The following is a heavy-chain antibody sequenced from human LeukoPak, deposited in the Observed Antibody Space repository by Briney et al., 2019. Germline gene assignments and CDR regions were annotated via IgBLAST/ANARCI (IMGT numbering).Heavy chain of an antibody. CDR1: GGTFSSYA. V-gene: IGHV1-69*13. J-gene: IGHJ4*02. CDR3: ARAGYCGGHCYSYY. Sequence: SVKVSCKASGGTFSSYAISWVRQAPGQGLEWMGGIIPIFGTANYAQKFQGRVTITADESTSTAYMELSSLRSEGTAVYYCARAGYCGGHCYSYYWGQGTLVTVSS. D-gene: IGHD2-21*01. CDR2: IIPIFGTA.